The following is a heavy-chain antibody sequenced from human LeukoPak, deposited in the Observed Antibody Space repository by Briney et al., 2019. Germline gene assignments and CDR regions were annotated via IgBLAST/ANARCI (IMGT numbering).Heavy chain of an antibody. CDR3: ARFRHGYGDYKSFDI. J-gene: IGHJ3*02. D-gene: IGHD5-12*01. Sequence: PSETLSLTCTVSGGSISGYYWSWIRQPPGKGLEWIGYIYYSGTTTYNPSLKSRVTISLDTSKNQFSLKLNSVTAADTAVYYCARFRHGYGDYKSFDIWGQGTMVIVSS. CDR2: IYYSGTT. V-gene: IGHV4-59*01. CDR1: GGSISGYY.